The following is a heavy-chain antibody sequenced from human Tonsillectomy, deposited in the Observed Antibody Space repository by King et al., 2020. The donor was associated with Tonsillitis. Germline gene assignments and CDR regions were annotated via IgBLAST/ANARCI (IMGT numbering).Heavy chain of an antibody. D-gene: IGHD6-13*01. J-gene: IGHJ5*02. Sequence: VQLQESGPGLVKPSETLSLTCAVSGYSISSGYYWGWIRQPPGKGLEWIGSIYHSGSTYYNPSPKSRVTISVDTSKNQLPLKLSSGTAADAAVCYCARDLGPCIAAADWFDPWGQGTLVTVSS. CDR2: IYHSGST. CDR1: GYSISSGYY. CDR3: ARDLGPCIAAADWFDP. V-gene: IGHV4-38-2*02.